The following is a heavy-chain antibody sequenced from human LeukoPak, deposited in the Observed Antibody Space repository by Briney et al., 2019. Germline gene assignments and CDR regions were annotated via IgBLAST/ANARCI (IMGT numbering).Heavy chain of an antibody. CDR3: ASYSSSWNVADDAFDI. D-gene: IGHD6-13*01. Sequence: SQTLSLTCTVSGGSISSGGYYWSWIRQHPGKGLEWIGYFYYSGSTYYNPSLKSRVTISVDTSKNQFSLKLSSVTAADTAVYYCASYSSSWNVADDAFDIWGQGTMVTVSS. J-gene: IGHJ3*02. V-gene: IGHV4-31*03. CDR1: GGSISSGGYY. CDR2: FYYSGST.